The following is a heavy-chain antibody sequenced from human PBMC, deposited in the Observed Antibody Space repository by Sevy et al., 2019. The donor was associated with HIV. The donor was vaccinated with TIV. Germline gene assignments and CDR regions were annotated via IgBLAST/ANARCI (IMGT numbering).Heavy chain of an antibody. CDR2: ISSDGN. V-gene: IGHV3-30*18. Sequence: GGSLRLSCAASGFTFSRFGMNWVRQAPGKGLEWVARISSDGNDYAESVKGRFTISRDNSKNTLHLHMNSLKTEDTAIYYCAKGKYHVDYWGHGTLVTVSS. J-gene: IGHJ4*01. CDR3: AKGKYHVDY. CDR1: GFTFSRFG.